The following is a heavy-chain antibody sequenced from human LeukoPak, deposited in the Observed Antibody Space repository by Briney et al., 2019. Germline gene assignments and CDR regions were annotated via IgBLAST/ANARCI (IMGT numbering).Heavy chain of an antibody. CDR1: GYTFTSYG. D-gene: IGHD3-3*01. V-gene: IGHV1-18*01. CDR3: ARDSRSIFGVVITIGGFDY. J-gene: IGHJ4*02. Sequence: ASVKVSCKASGYTFTSYGISWVRQAPGQGLEWMGWISAYNGNTNYAQKLQGRVTMTTDTSTSTAYMELRSLRSGDTAVYYCARDSRSIFGVVITIGGFDYWGQGTLVTVSS. CDR2: ISAYNGNT.